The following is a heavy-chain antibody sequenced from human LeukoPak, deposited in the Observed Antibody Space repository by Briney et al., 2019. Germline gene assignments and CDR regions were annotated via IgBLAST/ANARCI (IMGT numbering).Heavy chain of an antibody. CDR1: GFTFSSYS. V-gene: IGHV3-21*01. D-gene: IGHD5-18*01. Sequence: GGSLRLSCAASGFTFSSYSMNWVRQAPGKGLEWVSSISSSSSYIYYADSVKGRFTISRDNAKNSLYLQMNSLRAEDTAVYYCASPPTGYRAYYYYMDVWGKGTTVTVSS. CDR3: ASPPTGYRAYYYYMDV. CDR2: ISSSSSYI. J-gene: IGHJ6*03.